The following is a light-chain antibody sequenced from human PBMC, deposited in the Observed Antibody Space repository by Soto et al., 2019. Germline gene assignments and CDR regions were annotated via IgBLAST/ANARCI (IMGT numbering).Light chain of an antibody. CDR3: QQKYRLPRT. Sequence: QMTQSPSSLSASVGDRVTITCRASQSISTYLNWYQRKPGKAPKVLINGASRLHTGVPSRFSGIGSGTDFTLTISSLQPEDFATYFWQQKYRLPRTFGQGTKVEIK. CDR2: GAS. V-gene: IGKV1-39*01. CDR1: QSISTY. J-gene: IGKJ1*01.